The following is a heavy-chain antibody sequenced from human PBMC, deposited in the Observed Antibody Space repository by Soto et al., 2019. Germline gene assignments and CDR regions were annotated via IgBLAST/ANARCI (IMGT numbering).Heavy chain of an antibody. CDR3: ARDNYYDSSGYYAYYYGMDV. CDR1: GGTFRSYA. J-gene: IGHJ6*02. CDR2: IIPIFGTA. D-gene: IGHD3-22*01. V-gene: IGHV1-69*13. Sequence: GASVKVSCKASGGTFRSYAISWVRQAPGQGLEWMGGIIPIFGTANYAQKFQGRVTITADESTSTAYMELSSLRSEDTAVYYCARDNYYDSSGYYAYYYGMDVWGQGTTVTVSS.